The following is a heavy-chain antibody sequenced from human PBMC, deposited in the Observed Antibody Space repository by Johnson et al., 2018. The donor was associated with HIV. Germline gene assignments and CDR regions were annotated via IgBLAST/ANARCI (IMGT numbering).Heavy chain of an antibody. CDR1: GFSFSSYG. CDR3: ARVRPYNWNDVHAFDI. CDR2: ISYDGSEK. J-gene: IGHJ3*02. Sequence: QVQLVESGGGVVQPGRSLRLSCAASGFSFSSYGMHWVRQAPGKGMDWVAVISYDGSEKYYVDSVKGRFTISRDNAKNSLYLQMNSLRAEDTAVYYCARVRPYNWNDVHAFDIWGQGTMVTVSS. V-gene: IGHV3-30*03. D-gene: IGHD1-20*01.